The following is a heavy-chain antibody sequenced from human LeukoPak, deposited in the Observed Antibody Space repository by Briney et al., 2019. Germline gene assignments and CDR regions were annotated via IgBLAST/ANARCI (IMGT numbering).Heavy chain of an antibody. J-gene: IGHJ3*02. D-gene: IGHD1-26*01. Sequence: GGSLRLSCAASGFTFSSYWMHWVRQAPGKGLVWVSRIYNDGSSTSYADSVKGRFTISRDNAKSTLYLQMNSLRAEDTAVYYCARVRVGSGSSHAADAFGIWGQGTMVTVSS. V-gene: IGHV3-74*01. CDR2: IYNDGSST. CDR1: GFTFSSYW. CDR3: ARVRVGSGSSHAADAFGI.